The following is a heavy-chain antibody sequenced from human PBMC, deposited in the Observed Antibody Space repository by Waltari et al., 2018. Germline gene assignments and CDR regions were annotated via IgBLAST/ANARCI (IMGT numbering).Heavy chain of an antibody. Sequence: DVQLVESGGGLVKPGGSLRLSCVVSGFTFRNAWMTWVRQAPGKGLEWIGRIKGKIDGGRTDYGAPVKGRFSISRDDSENTLYLQMNSLKSDDTAKYYCAIGVGDSEYDYWGQGTLVTVSS. CDR1: GFTFRNAW. CDR2: IKGKIDGGRT. V-gene: IGHV3-15*01. J-gene: IGHJ4*02. D-gene: IGHD3-3*01. CDR3: AIGVGDSEYDY.